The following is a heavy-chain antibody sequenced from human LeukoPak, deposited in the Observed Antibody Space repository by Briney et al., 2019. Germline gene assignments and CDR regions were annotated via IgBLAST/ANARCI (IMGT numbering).Heavy chain of an antibody. CDR1: GGTFSSYA. Sequence: ASVKVSCKASGGTFSSYAISWVRQAPGQGLEWMGWMNPNNGNTGYAQKFQGRVTMTRDTTISTAYMELRSLRSEDTAVYYCVRDGEGVAISVNYWFDPWGQGTLVTVSS. CDR2: MNPNNGNT. J-gene: IGHJ5*02. D-gene: IGHD3-10*01. CDR3: VRDGEGVAISVNYWFDP. V-gene: IGHV1-8*02.